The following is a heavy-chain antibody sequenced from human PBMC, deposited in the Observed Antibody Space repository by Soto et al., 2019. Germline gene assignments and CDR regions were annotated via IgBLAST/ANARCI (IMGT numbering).Heavy chain of an antibody. D-gene: IGHD1-20*01. CDR3: TRRYNWNDYDFDP. Sequence: SETLSLTCTVSGGSIRVQSYYWTWIRQTPGKGLEWVGSSYYSGTSYFNPALKGRVTISVDTSTNHFTLRLTSVTAADTAVYSCTRRYNWNDYDFDPWGQGTLVTVSS. CDR1: GGSIRVQSYY. J-gene: IGHJ5*02. V-gene: IGHV4-39*02. CDR2: SYYSGTS.